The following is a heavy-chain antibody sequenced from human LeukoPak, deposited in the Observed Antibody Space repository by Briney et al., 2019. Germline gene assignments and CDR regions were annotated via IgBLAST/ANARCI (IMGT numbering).Heavy chain of an antibody. CDR3: ARDSRGAAHY. J-gene: IGHJ4*02. CDR2: ISAYNGNT. V-gene: IGHV1-18*01. Sequence: AWVKVSCKAPGYTFTSYGISWVRQPPGQGLEWMGWISAYNGNTNYAQKLQGRVTMTTDTSTSTAYMELRSLRSDDTAVYYCARDSRGAAHYWGQGALVSVSS. D-gene: IGHD6-13*01. CDR1: GYTFTSYG.